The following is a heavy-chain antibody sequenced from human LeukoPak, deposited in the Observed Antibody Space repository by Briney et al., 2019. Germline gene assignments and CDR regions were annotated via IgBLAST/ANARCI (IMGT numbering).Heavy chain of an antibody. J-gene: IGHJ4*02. CDR2: IKGDERST. Sequence: AGFLRLSCAAAGFTFSSYWLYWVRQAPGKCLVWVSRIKGDERSTNYADSVKGRFTISRDNAKNTVYLEMNILRAEDTAVYYCVRGQLWSYYHDYWGQGTLVTVSS. D-gene: IGHD5-18*01. CDR1: GFTFSSYW. V-gene: IGHV3-74*01. CDR3: VRGQLWSYYHDY.